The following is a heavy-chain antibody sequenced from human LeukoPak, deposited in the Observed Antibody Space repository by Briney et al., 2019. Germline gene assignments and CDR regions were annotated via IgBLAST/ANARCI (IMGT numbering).Heavy chain of an antibody. CDR2: IKEAGSEK. V-gene: IGHV3-7*01. J-gene: IGHJ3*02. CDR3: ARDRAVRWTGSLNI. D-gene: IGHD3/OR15-3a*01. Sequence: GGSLRLSCAASGFTFSNYWMSWVRQAPGKGLEFMANIKEAGSEKYYVDSVKGRFTISRDNDKNLVHLQMNSLRAEDTAVYYCARDRAVRWTGSLNIWGQGTMVTVSS. CDR1: GFTFSNYW.